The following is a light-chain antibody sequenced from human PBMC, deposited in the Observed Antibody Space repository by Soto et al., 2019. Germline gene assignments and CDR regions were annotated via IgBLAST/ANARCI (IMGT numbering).Light chain of an antibody. CDR2: WAS. J-gene: IGKJ1*01. V-gene: IGKV4-1*01. CDR3: QKYFRPWT. Sequence: DIVLTQSPDSLAVSLGERATINCKSSQSVLYSSNNKNYLAWYQQKPGQPPKLLIYWASTRESGVPDRFSGSGSGTDISLTSGSLQAGDVAVYYCQKYFRPWTFGQGTKVEIK. CDR1: QSVLYSSNNKNY.